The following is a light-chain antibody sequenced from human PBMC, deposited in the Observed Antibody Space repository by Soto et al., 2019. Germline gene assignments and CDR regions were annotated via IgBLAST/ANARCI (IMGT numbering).Light chain of an antibody. V-gene: IGKV3-15*01. Sequence: EIVMTQSPATLSVSPGERVTLSCRASQNVSSNLAWYQQKPGQAPRLVIYGATTRATGIPVRFSGSGSGIGFTLTIRSLQSEDFAVYYCQQLNSYPTFGGGTKVEIK. CDR1: QNVSSN. CDR3: QQLNSYPT. J-gene: IGKJ4*01. CDR2: GAT.